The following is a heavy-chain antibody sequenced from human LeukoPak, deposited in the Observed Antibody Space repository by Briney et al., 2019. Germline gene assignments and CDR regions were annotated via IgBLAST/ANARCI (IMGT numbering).Heavy chain of an antibody. Sequence: SVKVSCKASGGTFSSYAISWVRQAPGQGLEWRGRIIPILGIANYAQKFQGRVTITADKSTSTAYMELSSLRSEDTAVYYCARERESTMAPFDYWGQGTLVTVSP. CDR3: ARERESTMAPFDY. CDR1: GGTFSSYA. J-gene: IGHJ4*02. V-gene: IGHV1-69*04. CDR2: IIPILGIA. D-gene: IGHD3-10*01.